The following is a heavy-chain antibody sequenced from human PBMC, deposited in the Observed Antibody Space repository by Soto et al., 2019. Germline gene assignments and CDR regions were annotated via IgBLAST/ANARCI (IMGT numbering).Heavy chain of an antibody. J-gene: IGHJ6*02. Sequence: PSQTLSLTCAISGDSVSSNSAAWNWIRQSPSRGLEWLGRTYYRSKWYNDYAVSVKSPITINPDTSKNQFSLQLNSVTPEDTAVYYCARGVVVVPAATQGYYYYYYGMDVWGQGTTVTVSS. D-gene: IGHD2-2*01. CDR1: GDSVSSNSAA. CDR2: TYYRSKWYN. V-gene: IGHV6-1*01. CDR3: ARGVVVVPAATQGYYYYYYGMDV.